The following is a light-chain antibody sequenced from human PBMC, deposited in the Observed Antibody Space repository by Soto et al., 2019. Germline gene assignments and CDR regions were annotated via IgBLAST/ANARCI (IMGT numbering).Light chain of an antibody. CDR3: CSYVGSYISV. Sequence: QSALAQPRSVSGSPGQSVTISCTGTSNDVGGYHYVSWYQHHPGKAPKLVIFDVNRRPSGVPHRFSGSKSDNTASLTISGLQAEDEADYYCCSYVGSYISVFGTGTKGTVL. J-gene: IGLJ1*01. CDR2: DVN. V-gene: IGLV2-11*01. CDR1: SNDVGGYHY.